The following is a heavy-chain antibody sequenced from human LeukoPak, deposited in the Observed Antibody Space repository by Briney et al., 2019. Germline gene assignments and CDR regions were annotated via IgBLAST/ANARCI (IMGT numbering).Heavy chain of an antibody. Sequence: ASVKVSCKASGYTLTGYYMHCVRQPPGQGRECMGWINPNSGGTNYAQKFQGRVTMTRDTSISTAYMDLSRLRSDDTAVYYCARTTLQTLGAWGQGTLVTVSS. D-gene: IGHD3-10*01. CDR1: GYTLTGYY. J-gene: IGHJ5*02. CDR3: ARTTLQTLGA. V-gene: IGHV1-2*02. CDR2: INPNSGGT.